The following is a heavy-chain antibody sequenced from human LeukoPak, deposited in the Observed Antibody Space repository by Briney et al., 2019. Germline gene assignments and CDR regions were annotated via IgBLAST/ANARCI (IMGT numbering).Heavy chain of an antibody. CDR2: IKSDGST. CDR1: GLTISDHW. CDR3: ARVKGGRSAENDY. V-gene: IGHV3-74*03. D-gene: IGHD3-16*01. Sequence: GGSLRLSCVASGLTISDHWMQWARQVPGKGLEWVSHIKSDGSTTYAGSVKGRFTNSRDNAKNTLDLQMNSLRADDTAMYYCARVKGGRSAENDYWGQGTLVTVSS. J-gene: IGHJ4*02.